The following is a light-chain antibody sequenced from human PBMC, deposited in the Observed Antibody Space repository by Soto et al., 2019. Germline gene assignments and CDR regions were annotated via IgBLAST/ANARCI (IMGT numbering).Light chain of an antibody. CDR2: EVS. Sequence: QSVLTQPASVSGSPGQSITISCTGTSSAVGSYNLVSWYQQHTGKAPKLMIYEVSMRPSGVSNRFSGSKSGNTASLTISGLQAEDEAVYYCCSYAGSRRVFGTGSKVTVL. V-gene: IGLV2-23*02. CDR3: CSYAGSRRV. CDR1: SSAVGSYNL. J-gene: IGLJ1*01.